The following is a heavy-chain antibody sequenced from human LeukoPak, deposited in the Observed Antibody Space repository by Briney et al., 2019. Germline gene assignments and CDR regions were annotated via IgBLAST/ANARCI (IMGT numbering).Heavy chain of an antibody. CDR3: ARHTYSGSYDFDY. V-gene: IGHV4-59*01. CDR1: GGSIRSYY. Sequence: PSETLSLTCTVSGGSIRSYYWSWIRQPPGKGLGWVGYIYYSGSTNYNPSLKSRVTISVDTYKNQFFLKLSSVTAAGTAVYYCARHTYSGSYDFDYWGQGTLVTVSS. J-gene: IGHJ4*02. D-gene: IGHD1-26*01. CDR2: IYYSGST.